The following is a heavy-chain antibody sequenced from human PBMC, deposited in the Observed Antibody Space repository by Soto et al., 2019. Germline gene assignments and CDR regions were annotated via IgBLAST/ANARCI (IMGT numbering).Heavy chain of an antibody. Sequence: ASVKVSCKASGGTFSSYAISWVRQAPGQGLEWMGGIIPIFGTANYAQKFQGRVTITADKSTSTAYMELSSLRSEDTAVYYCARENPPHINYGDPYYYYGMDVWGQGTTVTVSS. V-gene: IGHV1-69*06. CDR2: IIPIFGTA. CDR1: GGTFSSYA. D-gene: IGHD4-17*01. CDR3: ARENPPHINYGDPYYYYGMDV. J-gene: IGHJ6*02.